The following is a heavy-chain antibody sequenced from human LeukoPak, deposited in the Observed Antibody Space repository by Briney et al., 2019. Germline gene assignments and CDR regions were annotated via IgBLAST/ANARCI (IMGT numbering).Heavy chain of an antibody. V-gene: IGHV5-51*01. CDR1: GYSFTSYW. Sequence: GESLKISCKGSGYSFTSYWIGWVRQMPGKGLEWMGIIYPGGSDTRYSPSFQGQVTISADKSISTAYLQWSSLKASDTAMYYCARHASGGSYSDGIDYWGQGTLVTVSS. J-gene: IGHJ4*02. CDR2: IYPGGSDT. CDR3: ARHASGGSYSDGIDY. D-gene: IGHD3-10*01.